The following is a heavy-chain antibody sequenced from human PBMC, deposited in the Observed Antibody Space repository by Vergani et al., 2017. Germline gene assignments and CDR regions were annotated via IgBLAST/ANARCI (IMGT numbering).Heavy chain of an antibody. V-gene: IGHV4-61*02. CDR1: GGSISSGSYY. CDR3: ESSILIHKSWWFDP. CDR2: IYTSGST. Sequence: QVQLQESGPGLVKPSQTLSLTCTVSGGSISSGSYYWSWLRQPAGKGLEWIGRIYTSGSTNCNPSLKSRVTILVDTSKNQFSLKLSSVTAADTAVYYCESSILIHKSWWFDPGGQGTLVTVSS. J-gene: IGHJ5*02. D-gene: IGHD5-18*01.